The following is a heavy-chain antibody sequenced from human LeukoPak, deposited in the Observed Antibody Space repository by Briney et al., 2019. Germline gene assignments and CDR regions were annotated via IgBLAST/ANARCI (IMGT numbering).Heavy chain of an antibody. Sequence: GSLRLSCAASGFTFSSYSMNWVRQAPGKGLEWVSYISSSSSTIYYADSVKGRFTISRDNAKNSLYLQMNSLRAEDTAVYYCAKGDTVGATTGDYWGQGTLVTVSS. V-gene: IGHV3-48*01. CDR1: GFTFSSYS. CDR3: AKGDTVGATTGDY. J-gene: IGHJ4*02. CDR2: ISSSSSTI. D-gene: IGHD1-26*01.